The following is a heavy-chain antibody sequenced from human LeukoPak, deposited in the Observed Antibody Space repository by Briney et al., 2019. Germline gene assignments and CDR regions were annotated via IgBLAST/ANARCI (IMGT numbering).Heavy chain of an antibody. CDR1: GYTLTELS. Sequence: ASVKVSCKVSGYTLTELSMHWVRQAPGKGLERMGGFDPEGGETIYAQKFQGRVTMTEDTSTDTAYMELSSLRSEDTAVYYCATEVDYADAFDIWGQGTMVTVSS. J-gene: IGHJ3*02. V-gene: IGHV1-24*01. CDR2: FDPEGGET. D-gene: IGHD4-17*01. CDR3: ATEVDYADAFDI.